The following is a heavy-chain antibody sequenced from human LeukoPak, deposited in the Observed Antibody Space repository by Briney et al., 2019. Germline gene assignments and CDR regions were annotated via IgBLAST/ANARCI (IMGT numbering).Heavy chain of an antibody. CDR1: GGSISGDY. CDR2: VYSTGTT. D-gene: IGHD1-26*01. V-gene: IGHV4-4*07. Sequence: SGTLCLTCADSGGSISGDYRSWIRQAPRKGLECSVRVYSTGTTNYNPSLVSRATLSIDTSKNQFSLKVRSVTAADTAVYFCARGSYGSETGYYFDYWGQGTLVTVSS. CDR3: ARGSYGSETGYYFDY. J-gene: IGHJ4*02.